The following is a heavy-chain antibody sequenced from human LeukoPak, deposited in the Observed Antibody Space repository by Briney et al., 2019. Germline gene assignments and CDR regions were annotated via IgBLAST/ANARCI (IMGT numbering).Heavy chain of an antibody. V-gene: IGHV3-23*01. CDR3: AKFPSLNVDTAMATGY. J-gene: IGHJ4*02. CDR1: GFTFSSYS. Sequence: PGGSLRLSCAASGFTFSSYSMSWVRQAPGKGLEWVSTFSGTGEITYYADSVKGRFTISRDNSKNTLYLQMSSLGAEDTAVYYCAKFPSLNVDTAMATGYWGQGTLVTVSS. D-gene: IGHD5-18*01. CDR2: FSGTGEIT.